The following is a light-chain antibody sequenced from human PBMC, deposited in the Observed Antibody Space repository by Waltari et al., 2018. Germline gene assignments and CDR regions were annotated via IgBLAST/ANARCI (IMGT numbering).Light chain of an antibody. Sequence: QSALTQPASVSGSPGQSITIPCTGASSDLGSSTFFSWYQQHPGKAPKLMVYDVFYRPSGVSNRFSASKSGNTASLTISGLQAEDEADYYCCSYAGSYTWVLGGGTKLTVL. J-gene: IGLJ3*02. CDR2: DVF. CDR3: CSYAGSYTWV. CDR1: SSDLGSSTF. V-gene: IGLV2-23*02.